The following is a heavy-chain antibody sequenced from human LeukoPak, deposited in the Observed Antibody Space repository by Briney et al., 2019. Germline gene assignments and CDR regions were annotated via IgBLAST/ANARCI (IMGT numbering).Heavy chain of an antibody. CDR1: GGSISTYY. V-gene: IGHV4-59*01. Sequence: PSETLSLTCTVSGGSISTYYGNWIRQAPGKGLEWIGYIYYSGSTNYNPSLKSRVTISVDTSRNQFSLKLSSVTAADTAVYYCARVGWYFDLWGRGTLVTVSS. CDR3: ARVGWYFDL. CDR2: IYYSGST. J-gene: IGHJ2*01.